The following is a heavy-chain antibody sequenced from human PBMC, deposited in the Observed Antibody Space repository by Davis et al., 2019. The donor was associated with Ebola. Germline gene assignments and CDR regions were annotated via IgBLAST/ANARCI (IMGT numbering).Heavy chain of an antibody. V-gene: IGHV3-73*01. CDR2: IISKANNYAT. Sequence: GESLKISCTVSGVPFSGSAMHWVRQASGKGLQWVGRIISKANNYATTYAASVNGRFKISRADSQNTAYLEMTSQKTEDTAVYYCCRRPGPNATSVVTHGYWGRGTLVTVSS. D-gene: IGHD4-23*01. J-gene: IGHJ4*02. CDR3: CRRPGPNATSVVTHGY. CDR1: GVPFSGSA.